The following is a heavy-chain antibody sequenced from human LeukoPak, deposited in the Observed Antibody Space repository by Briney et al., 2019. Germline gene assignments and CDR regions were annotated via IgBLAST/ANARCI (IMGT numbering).Heavy chain of an antibody. CDR3: ARLAYNYDILTGYRRYYFDY. Sequence: GESLKISCKGSGYSFTSYWIGRVRQMPGKGLEWMGIIYPGDSDTRYSPSFQGQVTISADKSISTAYLQWSSLKASDTAMYYCARLAYNYDILTGYRRYYFDYWGQGTLVTVSS. CDR2: IYPGDSDT. J-gene: IGHJ4*02. CDR1: GYSFTSYW. V-gene: IGHV5-51*01. D-gene: IGHD3-9*01.